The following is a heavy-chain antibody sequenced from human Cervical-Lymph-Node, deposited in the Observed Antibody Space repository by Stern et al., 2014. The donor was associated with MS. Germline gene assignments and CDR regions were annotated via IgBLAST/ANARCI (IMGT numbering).Heavy chain of an antibody. J-gene: IGHJ4*02. V-gene: IGHV3-30-3*01. Sequence: QVQLVQSGGGVVQPGRSLRLSCAASGFTFGSHTMHWVRQAPGKGLDWVAIISYDGSSQHYADSVKGRFTIYRDNSKNTLYLQMNSLRAEDTAMYYCARPAAARYFDYWGQGTQVTVSS. CDR2: ISYDGSSQ. CDR1: GFTFGSHT. D-gene: IGHD6-25*01. CDR3: ARPAAARYFDY.